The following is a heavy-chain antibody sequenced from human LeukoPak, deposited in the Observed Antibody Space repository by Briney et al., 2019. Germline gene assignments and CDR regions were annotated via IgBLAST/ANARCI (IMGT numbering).Heavy chain of an antibody. CDR3: ARAPGEYWPMEFDP. J-gene: IGHJ5*02. CDR2: IQYDGTNK. V-gene: IGHV3-30*02. Sequence: PGGSLRLSCAASGYSFNTYGMHWVRQAPGKGLEWVAFIQYDGTNKYYADSVKGRFTISRDNSKNTLYLQINSLKTEDPAVYYCARAPGEYWPMEFDPRGHGTLVTVSS. D-gene: IGHD2/OR15-2a*01. CDR1: GYSFNTYG.